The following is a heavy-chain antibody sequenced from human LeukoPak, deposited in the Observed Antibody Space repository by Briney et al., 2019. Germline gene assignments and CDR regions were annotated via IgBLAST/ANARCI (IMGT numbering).Heavy chain of an antibody. CDR3: AKGGRHSSSWNEY. CDR2: ISWNSGSK. CDR1: GFTFDDYA. Sequence: GGSLRLSCAASGFTFDDYAMLWVRQAPGKGLEWVSSISWNSGSKVYADSVKGRSTISRDNAKNSLYLQMNSLRVEGTALYYCAKGGRHSSSWNEYWGQGTLVTVSS. J-gene: IGHJ4*02. D-gene: IGHD6-13*01. V-gene: IGHV3-9*01.